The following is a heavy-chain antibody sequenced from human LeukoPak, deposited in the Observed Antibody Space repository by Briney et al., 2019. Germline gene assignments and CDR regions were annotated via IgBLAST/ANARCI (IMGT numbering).Heavy chain of an antibody. D-gene: IGHD3-10*01. CDR3: ARSVLLWFGEGNWFDP. Sequence: SGGSLRLSCAASGFTFSSYSMNWVRQAPGKGLEWVSYISSSSSTIYYADSVKGRFTISRDNAKNSLYLQMNSLRAEDTAVYYCARSVLLWFGEGNWFDPWGQGTLVTVSS. J-gene: IGHJ5*02. V-gene: IGHV3-48*04. CDR2: ISSSSSTI. CDR1: GFTFSSYS.